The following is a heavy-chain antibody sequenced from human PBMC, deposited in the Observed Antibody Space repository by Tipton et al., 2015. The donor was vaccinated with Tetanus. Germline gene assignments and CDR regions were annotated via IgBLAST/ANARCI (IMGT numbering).Heavy chain of an antibody. CDR2: VSSSGST. J-gene: IGHJ4*02. D-gene: IGHD3-3*01. CDR3: ARANYDFSMKGPFDS. V-gene: IGHV4-61*08. Sequence: LRLSCTVSGDSLRTGDRNWGWIRQPPGKGLEWLAYVSSSGSTNSDYFLKSRITISRDTSTNQYFLKLSSVTPADTAVYFCARANYDFSMKGPFDSWGQGLMVVVSA. CDR1: GDSLRTGDRN.